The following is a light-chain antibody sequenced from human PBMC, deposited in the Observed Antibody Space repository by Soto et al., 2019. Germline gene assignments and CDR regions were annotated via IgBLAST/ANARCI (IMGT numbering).Light chain of an antibody. CDR1: SSNIGAGYD. CDR3: QSYDSSLSGYV. V-gene: IGLV1-40*01. J-gene: IGLJ1*01. Sequence: QSVLTQPPSMSGAPGQRVTISCTGSSSNIGAGYDVHWYQQLPGTAPKLLIYGNSNRPSGVPDRFSGSKSGTSASLAITGLQAEDEADYYCQSYDSSLSGYVFGTGTKVNV. CDR2: GNS.